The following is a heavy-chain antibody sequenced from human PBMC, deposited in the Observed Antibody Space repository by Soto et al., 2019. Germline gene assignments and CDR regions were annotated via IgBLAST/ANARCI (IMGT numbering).Heavy chain of an antibody. CDR2: INAGNGNT. J-gene: IGHJ4*02. Sequence: ASVKVSCKASGYTFTSYAMHWVRQAPGQRLEWMGWINAGNGNTKYSQKFQGRVTITRDTSASTAYMELSSLGSEDTAVYYCARAAGGAARFFWGQGTLVTVSS. CDR3: ARAAGGAARFF. CDR1: GYTFTSYA. V-gene: IGHV1-3*01. D-gene: IGHD6-6*01.